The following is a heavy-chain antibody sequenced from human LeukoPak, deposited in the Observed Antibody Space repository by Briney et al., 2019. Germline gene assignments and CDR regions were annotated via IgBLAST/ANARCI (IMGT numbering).Heavy chain of an antibody. CDR1: GFTFSSYA. D-gene: IGHD3-10*01. CDR2: ISSSSSYI. V-gene: IGHV3-21*01. Sequence: KPGGSLRLSCAASGFTFSSYAMSWVRQAPEKGLEWVSSISSSSSYIYYADSVKGRFTISRDNAKNSLYLQMNSLRAEDTAVYYCARVWDYYMDVWGKGTTVTVSS. J-gene: IGHJ6*03. CDR3: ARVWDYYMDV.